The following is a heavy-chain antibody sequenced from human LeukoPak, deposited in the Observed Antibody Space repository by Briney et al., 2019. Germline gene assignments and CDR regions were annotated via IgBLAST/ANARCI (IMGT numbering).Heavy chain of an antibody. CDR3: ASGTMVRGVILPHYYYGMDV. V-gene: IGHV1-2*02. CDR2: INPNSGGT. D-gene: IGHD3-10*01. CDR1: GYTFTGYY. Sequence: ASVKVSCKASGYTFTGYYMHWVRQAPGQGLEWMGWINPNSGGTNYAQKFQGRVTMTRDTSISTAYMELSRLRSDDTAVDYCASGTMVRGVILPHYYYGMDVWGQGATVTVSS. J-gene: IGHJ6*02.